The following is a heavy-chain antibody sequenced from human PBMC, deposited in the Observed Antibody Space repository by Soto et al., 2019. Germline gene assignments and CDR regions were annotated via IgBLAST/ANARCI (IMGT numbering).Heavy chain of an antibody. CDR2: IYYSGST. Sequence: SETLSLTCTVSGGSISSGGYYWSWIRQHPGKGLEWIGYIYYSGSTYYNPSLKSRVTISVDTSKNQFSLKLSSVTAADTAVYYCARVQVPAAILISYYYYGMDVWGQGTTVTVSS. CDR1: GGSISSGGYY. J-gene: IGHJ6*02. D-gene: IGHD2-2*02. CDR3: ARVQVPAAILISYYYYGMDV. V-gene: IGHV4-31*03.